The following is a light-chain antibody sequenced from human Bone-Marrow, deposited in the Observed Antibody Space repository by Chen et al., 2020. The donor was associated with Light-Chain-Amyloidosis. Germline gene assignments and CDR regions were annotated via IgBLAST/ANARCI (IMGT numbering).Light chain of an antibody. CDR1: DLPTKY. V-gene: IGLV3-25*03. J-gene: IGLJ2*01. CDR2: RDT. Sequence: SYELTQPPSVSVSPGQTARITCSGADLPTKYAYWYQQKPGQAPVLVIHRDTERPSGLSERFCGSSSGTTATLTISVVQAEDEAYYNWQSAESSGKYEVIFGGGTKLTV. CDR3: QSAESSGKYEVI.